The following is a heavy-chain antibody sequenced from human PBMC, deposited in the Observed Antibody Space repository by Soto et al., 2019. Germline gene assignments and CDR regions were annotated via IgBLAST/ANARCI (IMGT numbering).Heavy chain of an antibody. CDR3: AKAYYYDSSGYYDNYYAMDV. V-gene: IGHV3-30*18. CDR1: GFTFSSYA. Sequence: GGSLRLSCAASGFTFSSYAMSWVRQAPGQGLEWVAVISNDGTNQYYSESVKGRFTISRDNSKNTLYLQMNNLRAEDTAVYYCAKAYYYDSSGYYDNYYAMDVWGQGTTVTVS. CDR2: ISNDGTNQ. J-gene: IGHJ6*02. D-gene: IGHD3-22*01.